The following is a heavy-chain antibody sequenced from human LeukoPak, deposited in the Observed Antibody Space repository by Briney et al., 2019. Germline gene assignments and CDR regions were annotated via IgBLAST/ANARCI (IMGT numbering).Heavy chain of an antibody. CDR3: TWDSGYDVLINY. Sequence: PGGSLRLSCAASGFTFSGSAMHWLPQASGKGLEWVVRIRSKANSYATAYAASVKGRFTIYRDDSNNTAYLQMNSLKTEDTAVYYCTWDSGYDVLINYWGQGTLVTVSS. CDR1: GFTFSGSA. CDR2: IRSKANSYAT. J-gene: IGHJ4*02. D-gene: IGHD5-12*01. V-gene: IGHV3-73*01.